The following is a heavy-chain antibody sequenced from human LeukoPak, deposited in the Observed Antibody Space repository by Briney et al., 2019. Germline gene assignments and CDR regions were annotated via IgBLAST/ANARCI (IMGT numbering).Heavy chain of an antibody. D-gene: IGHD1-26*01. Sequence: GRSLRLSCAASGFTFSSYGMHWVRQAPGKGLEWVAVISYDGSNKYYADSVKGRFTISRDNSKNTLYLQMNSLRAEDTAVYCCAKVGGSYYLFDYWGQGTLVTVSS. CDR2: ISYDGSNK. CDR3: AKVGGSYYLFDY. CDR1: GFTFSSYG. V-gene: IGHV3-30*18. J-gene: IGHJ4*02.